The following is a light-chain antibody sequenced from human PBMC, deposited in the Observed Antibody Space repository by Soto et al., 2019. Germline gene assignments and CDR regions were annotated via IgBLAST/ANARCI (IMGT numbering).Light chain of an antibody. Sequence: EIVLTQSPATLSLSPGERATLSCRASQNIRNYLAWYQQKPGQAPRLLIYDTFNRATGIPARFSGSGSGTDFTLTISSLEPEDFAVYYCQQRSNWPLTFGGGTKVEIK. V-gene: IGKV3-11*01. CDR1: QNIRNY. CDR2: DTF. CDR3: QQRSNWPLT. J-gene: IGKJ4*01.